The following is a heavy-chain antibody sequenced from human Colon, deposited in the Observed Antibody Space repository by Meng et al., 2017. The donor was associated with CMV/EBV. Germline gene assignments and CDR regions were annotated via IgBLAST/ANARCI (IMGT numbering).Heavy chain of an antibody. V-gene: IGHV1-18*01. CDR2: IDTYRGDT. J-gene: IGHJ6*02. CDR3: ARDQLSGHGMDV. D-gene: IGHD2-2*01. Sequence: ASVKVSCKASGYRFTTFGVSWVRQAPGQGLEWMGWIDTYRGDTKYAQHLQGRATMATDTSTNTAYMELRSLRSDDAAVYYWARDQLSGHGMDVWGQGTSVTVSS. CDR1: GYRFTTFG.